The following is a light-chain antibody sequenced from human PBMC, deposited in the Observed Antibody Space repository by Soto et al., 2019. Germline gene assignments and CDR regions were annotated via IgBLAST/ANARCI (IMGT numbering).Light chain of an antibody. CDR1: QTVSRSF. J-gene: IGKJ5*01. V-gene: IGKV3-20*01. CDR3: QQYNNWPVT. CDR2: GAT. Sequence: EIVLTQSPGTLSLSPVERATLSCRASQTVSRSFLGWYQQKSGQAPRLVMFGATNRAPGTPDRFSGSGSGTNFTLTISILEPEYFAVYYCQQYNNWPVTFGQGTRLEIK.